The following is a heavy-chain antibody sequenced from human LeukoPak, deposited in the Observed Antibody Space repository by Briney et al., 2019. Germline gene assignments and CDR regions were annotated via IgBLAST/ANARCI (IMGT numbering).Heavy chain of an antibody. CDR1: GFTFSSYS. V-gene: IGHV3-48*01. CDR3: ANTAGYKVY. CDR2: ISSSSTI. D-gene: IGHD1-14*01. J-gene: IGHJ4*02. Sequence: GGSLRLSCAASGFTFSSYSMNWVRQAPGKGLEWVSYISSSSTIYYADSVKGRFTISRDNAKHSLYLQMNSLRAEDTAVYYCANTAGYKVYWGQGTLVTVSS.